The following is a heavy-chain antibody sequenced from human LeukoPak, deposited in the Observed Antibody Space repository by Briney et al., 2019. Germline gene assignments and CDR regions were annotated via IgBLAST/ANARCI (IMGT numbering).Heavy chain of an antibody. V-gene: IGHV4-39*01. D-gene: IGHD2-15*01. CDR3: ARHLLGYGDAFDI. Sequence: PSETLSLTCTVSGGSISSSSYYWGWIRQPPGRGLEWIGSIDYSGNTYHNPYLKSRATLSVDTSKNQFSLKLSSVTATDTAVHYCARHLLGYGDAFDIWGQGTMVTVSS. CDR1: GGSISSSSYY. CDR2: IDYSGNT. J-gene: IGHJ3*02.